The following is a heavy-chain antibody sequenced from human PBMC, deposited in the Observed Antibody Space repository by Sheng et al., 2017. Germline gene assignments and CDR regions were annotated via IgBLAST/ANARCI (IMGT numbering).Heavy chain of an antibody. D-gene: IGHD6-13*01. J-gene: IGHJ5*02. CDR1: GFTFSDYY. V-gene: IGHV3-11*01. CDR2: ISSSGDIT. Sequence: QVQLVESGGGLVKPGGSLRLSCAASGFTFSDYYMSWIRQAPGKGLEWVSYISSSGDITYYADSVKGRFTISRDNAKNSLYLQMNSLRDEDTAIYYCARRNAAAAWFVPWGQVTLVTVSS. CDR3: ARRNAAAAWFVP.